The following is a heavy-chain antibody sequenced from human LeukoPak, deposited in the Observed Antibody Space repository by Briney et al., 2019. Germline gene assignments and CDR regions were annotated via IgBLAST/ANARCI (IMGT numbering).Heavy chain of an antibody. CDR2: ISSSSSYT. Sequence: GGSLRLSCAASGFTFSSYSMNWVRQAPGKGLEWVSSISSSSSYTYYADSVKGRFTISRDNAKNSLYLQMNSLRAEDTAVYYCARRQYYYDSSGYSSLFDYWGKGTWVTVSS. CDR1: GFTFSSYS. D-gene: IGHD3-22*01. J-gene: IGHJ4*02. V-gene: IGHV3-21*01. CDR3: ARRQYYYDSSGYSSLFDY.